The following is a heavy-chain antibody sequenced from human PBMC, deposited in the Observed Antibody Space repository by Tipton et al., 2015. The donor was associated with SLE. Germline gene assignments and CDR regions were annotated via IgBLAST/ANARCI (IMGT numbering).Heavy chain of an antibody. V-gene: IGHV3-21*01. CDR2: ISSSSSYI. Sequence: GSLRLSCAASGFTFSSYSMNWVRQAPGKGLEWVSSISSSSSYIYYADSVKGRFTISRDNAKNSLYLQMNSLRAEDTAVYYCARDRGIAVAGDAFDIWGQETMVTVSS. CDR1: GFTFSSYS. D-gene: IGHD6-19*01. J-gene: IGHJ3*02. CDR3: ARDRGIAVAGDAFDI.